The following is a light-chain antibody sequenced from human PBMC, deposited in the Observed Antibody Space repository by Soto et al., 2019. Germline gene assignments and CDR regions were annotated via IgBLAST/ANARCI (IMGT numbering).Light chain of an antibody. J-gene: IGKJ4*01. V-gene: IGKV1-33*01. CDR2: DAS. CDR3: QQYDGLPLT. CDR1: QDISDF. Sequence: DIQMTQSPSSLSASIGDRVTITCQASQDISDFLNWYQERPGKAPQLLIYDASKLETGVPSRFSGSGSGTVFTFTISSLQPEDVATYYCQQYDGLPLTFGGGTKVDI.